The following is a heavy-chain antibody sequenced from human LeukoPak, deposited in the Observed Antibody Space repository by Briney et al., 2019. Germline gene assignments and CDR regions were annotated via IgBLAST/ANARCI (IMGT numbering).Heavy chain of an antibody. J-gene: IGHJ4*02. CDR3: ARIRYGDYFDY. D-gene: IGHD4-17*01. CDR2: ISSSSSTI. V-gene: IGHV3-48*01. CDR1: GFTFSSYS. Sequence: PGGSLRLSCAASGFTFSSYSMNWVRQAPGKGLEWVSYISSSSSTIYYADSVKGRFTISRDNAKSSLYLQMNSLRAEDTAVYYCARIRYGDYFDYWGQGTLVTVSS.